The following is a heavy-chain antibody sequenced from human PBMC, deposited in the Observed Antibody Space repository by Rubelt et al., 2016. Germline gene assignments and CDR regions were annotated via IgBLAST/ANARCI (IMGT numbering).Heavy chain of an antibody. J-gene: IGHJ4*02. CDR3: ARSSGYDYVYDY. V-gene: IGHV4-34*01. Sequence: QVQLKQWGAGLLKPSETLSVTCAVYGGSFSGYYWTWIRQPPGKGLEWIGEINHGGSTNHNPSLKSRVTIAVDTSKNQISRKLRSVTAADTAIYYCARSSGYDYVYDYWGQGTLVTVSS. CDR2: INHGGST. D-gene: IGHD5-12*01. CDR1: GGSFSGYY.